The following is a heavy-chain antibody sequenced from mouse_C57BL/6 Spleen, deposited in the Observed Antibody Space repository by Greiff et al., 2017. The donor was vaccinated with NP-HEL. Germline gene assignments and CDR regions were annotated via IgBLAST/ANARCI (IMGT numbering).Heavy chain of an antibody. CDR1: GFTFSDYG. CDR3: ARDGPYFDV. J-gene: IGHJ1*03. D-gene: IGHD2-3*01. Sequence: EVQLVESGGGLVKPGGSLKLSCAASGFTFSDYGMHWVRQAPEKGLEWVAYISSGSRTIYYADTVKGRFTISRDNAKNTLFLQMTSLRSEDTAMYYCARDGPYFDVWGTGTTVTVSS. CDR2: ISSGSRTI. V-gene: IGHV5-17*01.